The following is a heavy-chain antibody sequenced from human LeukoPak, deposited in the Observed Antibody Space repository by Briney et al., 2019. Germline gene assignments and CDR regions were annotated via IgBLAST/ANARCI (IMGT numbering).Heavy chain of an antibody. D-gene: IGHD1-14*01. Sequence: GGSLRLSCVDSGFTFSSYDMSWVRQIPGKGLEWVSAISASGGSTYYADSVKGRCTISRDNSKSTLYLQMNSLRAEDTAIFYCARDLNRDWFDPWGQGTLVTVSS. CDR3: ARDLNRDWFDP. CDR1: GFTFSSYD. V-gene: IGHV3-23*01. J-gene: IGHJ5*02. CDR2: ISASGGST.